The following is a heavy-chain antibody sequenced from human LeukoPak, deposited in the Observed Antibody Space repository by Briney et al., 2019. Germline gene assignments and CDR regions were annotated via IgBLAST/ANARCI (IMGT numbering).Heavy chain of an antibody. CDR1: GGTFSSHA. CDR2: IIPIFGTA. Sequence: GASVKVSCKASGGTFSSHAISWVRQAPGQGLEWMGGIIPIFGTANYAQKFQGRVTITADESTSTAYMELSSLRSEDTAVYYCAILRGSSGWYGQVDYWGQGTLVTVSS. J-gene: IGHJ4*02. D-gene: IGHD6-19*01. V-gene: IGHV1-69*13. CDR3: AILRGSSGWYGQVDY.